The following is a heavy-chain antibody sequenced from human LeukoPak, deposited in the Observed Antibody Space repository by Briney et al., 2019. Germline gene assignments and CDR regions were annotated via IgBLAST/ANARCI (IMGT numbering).Heavy chain of an antibody. CDR2: INHSGST. J-gene: IGHJ4*02. CDR3: AAYSYGYLYYFDY. V-gene: IGHV4-34*01. D-gene: IGHD5-18*01. Sequence: SETLSLTCTVSGGSISSYYWSWIRQPPGKGLEWIGEINHSGSTNYNPSLKSRVTISVDTSKNQFSLKLSSVTAADTAVYYCAAYSYGYLYYFDYWGQGTLVTVSS. CDR1: GGSISSYY.